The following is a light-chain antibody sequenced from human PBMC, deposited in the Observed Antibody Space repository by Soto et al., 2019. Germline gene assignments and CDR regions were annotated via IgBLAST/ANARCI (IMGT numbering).Light chain of an antibody. CDR1: QTLSNSF. J-gene: IGKJ5*01. V-gene: IGKV3-20*01. Sequence: TKSPSTSCRERGEISVVSGTSSQTLSNSFIAWYQQKPGQAPRLLIYDTSSTATGVPDRYSASGSGTDVTLTISRLEAEDLTGFFCQQYDTSGSGVGQGTRLEIK. CDR3: QQYDTSGSG. CDR2: DTS.